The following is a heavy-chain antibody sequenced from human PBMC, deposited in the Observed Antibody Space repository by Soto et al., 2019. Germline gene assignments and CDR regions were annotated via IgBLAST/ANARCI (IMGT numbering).Heavy chain of an antibody. CDR1: GFTFSSYA. D-gene: IGHD6-13*01. CDR3: AKGGYSSSWYAGWWDY. V-gene: IGHV3-23*01. Sequence: EVQLLESGGGLVQPGGSLRLSCAASGFTFSSYAMSWVRQGPGKGLEWVSAITGGGDSTYYADSVQGRITISRDNSKNTLYPQMTRLRAEDTAVYYCAKGGYSSSWYAGWWDYWGQGTLVTVSS. CDR2: ITGGGDST. J-gene: IGHJ4*02.